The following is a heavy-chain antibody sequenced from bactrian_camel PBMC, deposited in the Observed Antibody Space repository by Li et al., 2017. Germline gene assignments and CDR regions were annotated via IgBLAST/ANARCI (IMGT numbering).Heavy chain of an antibody. CDR3: AADLRAYCSANGPRESHAV. V-gene: IGHV3S60*01. CDR1: VDTQNTAY. CDR2: IRQSKRT. D-gene: IGHD1*01. J-gene: IGHJ4*01. Sequence: HVQLVESGGDSVQPGGSLRLSCAFSVDTQNTAYMAWFRQFPGKDREGVAHIRQSKRTQYADSVKGRFTISLDNPDNTMSLQMNSLSPEDSAMYYCAADLRAYCSANGPRESHAVWGRGTQVTVS.